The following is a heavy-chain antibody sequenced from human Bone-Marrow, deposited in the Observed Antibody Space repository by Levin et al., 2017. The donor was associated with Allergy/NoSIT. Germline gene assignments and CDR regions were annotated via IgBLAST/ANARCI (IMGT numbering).Heavy chain of an antibody. CDR3: AKDNRGGWIANNWFDP. CDR1: GFTFSTFA. V-gene: IGHV3-23*01. D-gene: IGHD3-16*01. J-gene: IGHJ5*02. Sequence: GGSLRLSCGASGFTFSTFAMSWVRQAPGKGLEWVAAISSTGGSTFYADSVKGRFTISRVNSENTLYLQMNSLRAEDTALYYCAKDNRGGWIANNWFDPWGQGTQVTVSS. CDR2: ISSTGGST.